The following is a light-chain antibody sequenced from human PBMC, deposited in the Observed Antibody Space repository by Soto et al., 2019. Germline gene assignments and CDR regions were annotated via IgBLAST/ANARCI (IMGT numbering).Light chain of an antibody. J-gene: IGLJ2*01. CDR1: SSNIGAGYD. V-gene: IGLV1-40*01. CDR3: QSYDSSLSVDV. Sequence: QSVLTQPPSVSGARGQRVTISCTGSSSNIGAGYDVHWYQQLPGTAPKLLIYGNSNRPSGVPDRFSGSKSGTSASLAITGLQAEDEADYYCQSYDSSLSVDVFGGGTKLTVL. CDR2: GNS.